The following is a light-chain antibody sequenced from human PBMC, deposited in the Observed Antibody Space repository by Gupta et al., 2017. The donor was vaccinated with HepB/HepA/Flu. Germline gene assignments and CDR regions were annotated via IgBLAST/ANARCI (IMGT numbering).Light chain of an antibody. CDR3: QQYGSSPVT. CDR2: GAS. Sequence: EIVLTQSPGTLSLSQGERATLSCRASQVVTNNYLAWYQQKPGQAPTLLIDGASSRATGIPDRFSGSGSGADFTLTIIRVEPEDFAVYFCQQYGSSPVTFGQGTKVEIK. CDR1: QVVTNNY. J-gene: IGKJ1*01. V-gene: IGKV3-20*01.